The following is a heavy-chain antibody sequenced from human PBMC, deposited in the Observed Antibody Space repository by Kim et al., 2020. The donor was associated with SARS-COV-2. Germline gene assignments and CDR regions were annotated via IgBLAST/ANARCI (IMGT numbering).Heavy chain of an antibody. V-gene: IGHV4-59*01. CDR2: MYYSGST. D-gene: IGHD3-10*01. Sequence: SETLSLTCTVSGGSISSYYWSWIRQPPGEGLEWIGNMYYSGSTKNNPSLKSRVSMSVDTSKNQISLNLSSVTAADTAVYYCARSAPGVTWFDAWGQGTLVTVSS. CDR3: ARSAPGVTWFDA. CDR1: GGSISSYY. J-gene: IGHJ5*02.